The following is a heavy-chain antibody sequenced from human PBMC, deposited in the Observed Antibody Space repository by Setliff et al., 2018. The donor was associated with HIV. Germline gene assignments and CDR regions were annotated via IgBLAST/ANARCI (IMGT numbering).Heavy chain of an antibody. CDR2: IYYSGST. CDR3: ARGLSSYFDFWSGYYNNYYYYYMDV. Sequence: LSLTCTVSGGSISSHYWSWIRQPPGKGLEWIGYIYYSGSTNYNPSLKSRVTISVDTSKNQFSLKLSSVTAADTAVYYCARGLSSYFDFWSGYYNNYYYYYMDVWGKGTTVTVSS. J-gene: IGHJ6*03. D-gene: IGHD3-3*01. CDR1: GGSISSHY. V-gene: IGHV4-59*11.